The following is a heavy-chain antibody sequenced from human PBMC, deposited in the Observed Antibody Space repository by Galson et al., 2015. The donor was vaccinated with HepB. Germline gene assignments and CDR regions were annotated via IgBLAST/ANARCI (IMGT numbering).Heavy chain of an antibody. CDR1: GGTFSSYA. J-gene: IGHJ6*03. V-gene: IGHV1-69*13. CDR3: ARVRYCSSTSCPRPYYYYYYMDV. CDR2: IIPIFGTA. D-gene: IGHD2-2*01. Sequence: SVKVSCKASGGTFSSYAISWVRQAPGQGLEWMGGIIPIFGTANYAQKFQGRVTITADESTSTAYMELSSLRSEDTAVYYCARVRYCSSTSCPRPYYYYYYMDVWGKGTTVTVSS.